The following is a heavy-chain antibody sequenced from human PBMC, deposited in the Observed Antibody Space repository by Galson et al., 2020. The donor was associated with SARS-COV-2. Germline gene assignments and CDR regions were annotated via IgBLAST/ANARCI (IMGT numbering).Heavy chain of an antibody. CDR2: IYYSGNT. J-gene: IGHJ6*02. V-gene: IGHV4-39*01. D-gene: IGHD3-9*01. CDR3: ARVLRPLPGRMDV. Sequence: SETLSLTCNVSGASITSNTNYWGWIRQPPGKGLEWIGTIYYSGNTYYNSSLKSRVAISVDTSNNQFSLRLNSVTAADTAVYYCARVLRPLPGRMDVWGQGTTVTVYS. CDR1: GASITSNTNY.